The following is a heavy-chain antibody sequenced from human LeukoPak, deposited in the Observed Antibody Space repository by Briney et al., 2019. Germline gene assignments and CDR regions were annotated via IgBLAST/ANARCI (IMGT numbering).Heavy chain of an antibody. V-gene: IGHV1-2*06. CDR1: GNTFTGYY. Sequence: ASGKVSCKTSGNTFTGYYIHWVRQAPGQGLEWVGRINPNSGDTKYAPKFQGRVTMTRDTSISTIYMELSSLRSDDTAVYYCAREYYDSSEFDSWGQGTLVTVSS. CDR2: INPNSGDT. J-gene: IGHJ4*02. CDR3: AREYYDSSEFDS. D-gene: IGHD3-22*01.